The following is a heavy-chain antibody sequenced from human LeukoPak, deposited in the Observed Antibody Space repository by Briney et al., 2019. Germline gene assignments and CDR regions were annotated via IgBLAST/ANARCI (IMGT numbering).Heavy chain of an antibody. CDR1: GYSISSGYY. V-gene: IGHV4-38-2*02. Sequence: PSETLSLTCTVSGYSISSGYYWGWIRPPPGKGLEWIGIIYHSGSTYYNPSLKSRVTISVDTSKNQFSLKLSSVTAAATAVYYCARARPGDVWGKGTTVTVSS. J-gene: IGHJ6*04. CDR2: IYHSGST. CDR3: ARARPGDV.